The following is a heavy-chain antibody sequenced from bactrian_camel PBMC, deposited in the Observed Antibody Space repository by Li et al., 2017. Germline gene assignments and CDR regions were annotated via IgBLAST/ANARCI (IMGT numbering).Heavy chain of an antibody. D-gene: IGHD4*01. CDR2: IYTDGSNT. CDR1: GFTFSSVY. J-gene: IGHJ4*01. Sequence: VQLVESGGGLVQPGGSLRLSCSASGFTFSSVYMSWVRQAPGKGLEWVSSIYTDGSNTAYADSVKGRFAISRDSEKNTVYLQMNSLKTEDTALYYCAKSARYYSDYAGPAQEPHYWGQGTQVTVS. V-gene: IGHV3-2*01. CDR3: AKSARYYSDYAGPAQEPHY.